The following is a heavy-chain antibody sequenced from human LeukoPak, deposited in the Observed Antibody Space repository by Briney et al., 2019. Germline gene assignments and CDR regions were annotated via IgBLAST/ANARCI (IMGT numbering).Heavy chain of an antibody. Sequence: GASVKVPCKASGYTFTGYYMHWVRQAPGQGLEWMGWIDPNSGGTNYAQKFQGRVTMTRDTSISTAYMELSRLRSDDTAVYYCARDVYYYGSGTRDGMDVWGQGTTVTVSS. CDR3: ARDVYYYGSGTRDGMDV. CDR2: IDPNSGGT. J-gene: IGHJ6*02. CDR1: GYTFTGYY. V-gene: IGHV1-2*02. D-gene: IGHD3-10*01.